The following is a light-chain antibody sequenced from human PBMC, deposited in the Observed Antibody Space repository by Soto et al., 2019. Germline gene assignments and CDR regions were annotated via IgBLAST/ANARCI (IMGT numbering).Light chain of an antibody. Sequence: QSALTQPASVSGSPGQSITISCTGAGSDVGGYNYVSWYQHHPGKAPKLMIYEVSNRPSGVSNRFSGSKSGNTASLTISGLQADDEADYYCSSYTSSSPYVFGTGTKVTVL. CDR3: SSYTSSSPYV. J-gene: IGLJ1*01. CDR2: EVS. V-gene: IGLV2-14*01. CDR1: GSDVGGYNY.